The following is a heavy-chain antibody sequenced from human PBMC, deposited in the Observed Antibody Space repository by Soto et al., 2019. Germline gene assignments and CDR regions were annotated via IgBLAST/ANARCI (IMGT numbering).Heavy chain of an antibody. CDR1: RFTFSNYW. CDR2: IKQDGSEK. V-gene: IGHV3-7*01. J-gene: IGHJ4*02. Sequence: EVQLVESGGGLVQPGGSLRLSCAASRFTFSNYWMSWVRQAPGKGLEWVANIKQDGSEKYYLDSVKGRFTISRDNTKNSLYLQMNSLRAEDAAVYYCAREPNSSDYWGQGTLVTVSS. D-gene: IGHD1-7*01. CDR3: AREPNSSDY.